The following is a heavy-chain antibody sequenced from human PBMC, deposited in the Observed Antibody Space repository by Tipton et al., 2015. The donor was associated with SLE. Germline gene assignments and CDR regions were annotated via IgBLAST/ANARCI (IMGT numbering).Heavy chain of an antibody. CDR3: ARHLGASFDF. CDR2: IHDSGAT. CDR1: GVSLSSHY. J-gene: IGHJ4*02. Sequence: TLSLTCTVSGVSLSSHYWSWIRQHPGKGLEWIGYIHDSGATFYNPSLRSRSAISVDTSQNQFSLRLTSVTAADTAVYYCARHLGASFDFWGQGILVTVSS. V-gene: IGHV4-31*03.